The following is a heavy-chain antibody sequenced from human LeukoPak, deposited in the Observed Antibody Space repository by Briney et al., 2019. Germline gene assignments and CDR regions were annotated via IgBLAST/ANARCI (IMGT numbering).Heavy chain of an antibody. J-gene: IGHJ4*02. V-gene: IGHV4-39*07. CDR1: GGSISSSSYY. CDR3: ARDLTFYGDYFDY. D-gene: IGHD4-17*01. CDR2: IYYSGST. Sequence: SETLSLTCTVSGGSISSSSYYWGWIRQPPGKGLEWIGSIYYSGSTYYNPSLKSRVTISVDTSKNQFSLKLSSVTAADTAVYYCARDLTFYGDYFDYWGQGTLVTVSS.